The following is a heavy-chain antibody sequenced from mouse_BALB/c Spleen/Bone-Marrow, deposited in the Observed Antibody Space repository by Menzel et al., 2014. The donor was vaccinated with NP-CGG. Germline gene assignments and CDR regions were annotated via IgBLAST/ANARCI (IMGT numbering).Heavy chain of an antibody. Sequence: EVQLQQSGAELVKPGASVKLSCTASGFNIKDTYMHWVKQRPEQGLEWIGRIDPANGNTKYDPKFQGRATITADTSSNTAYLQLSNLTSEDTAVYYCASYYYGSSLFAYWGQGTLVTVSA. D-gene: IGHD1-1*01. CDR1: GFNIKDTY. V-gene: IGHV14-3*02. J-gene: IGHJ3*01. CDR2: IDPANGNT. CDR3: ASYYYGSSLFAY.